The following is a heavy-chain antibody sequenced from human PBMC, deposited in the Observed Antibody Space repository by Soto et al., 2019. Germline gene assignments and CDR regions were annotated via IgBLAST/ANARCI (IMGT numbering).Heavy chain of an antibody. J-gene: IGHJ4*02. CDR1: GGTFSTYI. CDR2: FIPIFGTA. V-gene: IGHV1-69*12. D-gene: IGHD5-12*01. CDR3: ATKSGTPYYFDS. Sequence: QVQLVQSGAEVKKPGSSVKVSCKPSGGTFSTYIFNWVRQAPGQGLEWMGGFIPIFGTANYAQKFQVRVTITADESTSTAYMELSSLRSEDTAVYYCATKSGTPYYFDSWGQGALVTVSS.